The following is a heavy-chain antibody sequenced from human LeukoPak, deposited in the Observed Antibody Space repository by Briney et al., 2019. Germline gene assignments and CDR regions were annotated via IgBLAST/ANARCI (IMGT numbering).Heavy chain of an antibody. V-gene: IGHV4-59*08. CDR1: GGSFGGYY. CDR2: IYYSGGT. CDR3: ARLRSGSSGYYSLDV. D-gene: IGHD3-22*01. J-gene: IGHJ6*02. Sequence: SETLSLTCTVSGGSFGGYYWSWIRQPPGKGLEWIGYIYYSGGTNYNPSLKSRVTISVDTSTSQFSLKLSSVTAADTAVYHCARLRSGSSGYYSLDVWGQGTTVTVSS.